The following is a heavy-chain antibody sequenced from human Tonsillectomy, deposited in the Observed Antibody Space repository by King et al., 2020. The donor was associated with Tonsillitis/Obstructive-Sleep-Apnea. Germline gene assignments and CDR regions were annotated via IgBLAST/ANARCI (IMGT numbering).Heavy chain of an antibody. Sequence: VQLVESGGGLVKPGGSLRDSCAASGFSFSSYDMNWVRQAPGKGLEWVSSISGSSTYINYADSVKGRFTISRDNAKNSLFLHMNSLRAEDTAVYYCAREGAGSVGAFDIWGQGTMVTVSS. CDR2: ISGSSTYI. D-gene: IGHD6-25*01. CDR3: AREGAGSVGAFDI. J-gene: IGHJ3*02. V-gene: IGHV3-21*01. CDR1: GFSFSSYD.